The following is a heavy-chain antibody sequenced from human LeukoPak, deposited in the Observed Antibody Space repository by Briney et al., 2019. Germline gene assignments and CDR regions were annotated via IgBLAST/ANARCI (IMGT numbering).Heavy chain of an antibody. D-gene: IGHD6-13*01. Sequence: PSETLSLTCTVSGGSISSYYWSWIRHPPGKGREWIGYIYYSGSTNYNPSLKSRVSISVDTHKHQFSLKLSSVTAADTAVYYCARDSSWYWNDAFDIWGQGTMVTVSS. CDR2: IYYSGST. CDR3: ARDSSWYWNDAFDI. V-gene: IGHV4-59*01. CDR1: GGSISSYY. J-gene: IGHJ3*02.